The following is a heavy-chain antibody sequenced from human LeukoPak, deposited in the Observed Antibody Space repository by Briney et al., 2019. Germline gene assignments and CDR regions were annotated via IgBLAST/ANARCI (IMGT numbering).Heavy chain of an antibody. Sequence: GGSLRLSCAASGFTFSSYAMDWVRQAPGKGLEWVANIKQDGSEKCYVDSVKGRFTISRDNAKNSLYLQMNSLRAEDTAVYYCAREGVRYDFWSGYGYYYGMDVWGQGTTVTVSS. CDR1: GFTFSSYA. J-gene: IGHJ6*02. CDR2: IKQDGSEK. CDR3: AREGVRYDFWSGYGYYYGMDV. D-gene: IGHD3-3*01. V-gene: IGHV3-7*01.